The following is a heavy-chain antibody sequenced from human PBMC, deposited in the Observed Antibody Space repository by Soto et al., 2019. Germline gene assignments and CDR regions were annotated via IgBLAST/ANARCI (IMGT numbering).Heavy chain of an antibody. CDR1: GGSFSGYY. Sequence: SETLSLTCAVYGGSFSGYYWSWIRQPPGKGLEWIGEINHSGSTNYNPSLKSRVTISVDTSKNQFSLKLSSVTAADTAVYYCAIPLSKCCMDVRGQGTTVTVSS. V-gene: IGHV4-34*01. CDR3: AIPLSKCCMDV. J-gene: IGHJ6*02. CDR2: INHSGST. D-gene: IGHD6-13*01.